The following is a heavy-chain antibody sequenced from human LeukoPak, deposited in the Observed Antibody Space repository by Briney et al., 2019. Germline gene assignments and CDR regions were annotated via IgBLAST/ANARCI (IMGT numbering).Heavy chain of an antibody. CDR3: ARIDEWFGEFPLDY. D-gene: IGHD3-10*01. CDR1: GFTFTSYC. CDR2: ISAYNGNT. J-gene: IGHJ4*02. Sequence: GGSLRLSCAASGFTFTSYCISWLRQAPPQELQWMIWISAYNGNTNYAPKLKSRVTMTTDTSTNTFYMELRSVRSDDTAVYYCARIDEWFGEFPLDYWGQGNLVTVSS. V-gene: IGHV1-18*01.